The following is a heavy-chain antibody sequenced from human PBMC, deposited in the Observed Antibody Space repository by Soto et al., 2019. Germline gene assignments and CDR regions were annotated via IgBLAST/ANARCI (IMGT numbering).Heavy chain of an antibody. CDR2: IYYNGNT. CDR3: ARPYGTGWHGAFDV. D-gene: IGHD6-19*01. V-gene: IGHV4-39*01. Sequence: QLQLQESGPGLVKPSETLSLTCSVSGGYISSTTYYWGWIRQPPGKGLEWIGNIYYNGNTYYNPSLKCRVSMSVDTSKNQFSLRLSSVTAADTAVYFCARPYGTGWHGAFDVWGRGTMVTVSS. CDR1: GGYISSTTYY. J-gene: IGHJ3*01.